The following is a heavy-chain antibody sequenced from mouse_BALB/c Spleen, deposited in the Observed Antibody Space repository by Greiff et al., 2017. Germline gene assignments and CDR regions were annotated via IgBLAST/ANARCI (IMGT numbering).Heavy chain of an antibody. Sequence: VQLQQSGPSLVKPSQTLSLTCSVTGDSITSGYWNWIRKFPGNKLEYMGYISYSGSTYYNPSLKSRISITRDTSKNQYYLQLNSVTTEDTATYYCARYKEVRGYFDYWGQGTTLTVSS. CDR3: ARYKEVRGYFDY. D-gene: IGHD2-14*01. V-gene: IGHV3-8*02. J-gene: IGHJ2*01. CDR1: GDSITSGY. CDR2: ISYSGST.